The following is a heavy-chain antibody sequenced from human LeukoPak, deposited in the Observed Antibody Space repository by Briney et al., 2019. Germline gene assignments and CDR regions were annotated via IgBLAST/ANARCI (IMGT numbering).Heavy chain of an antibody. D-gene: IGHD5-24*01. V-gene: IGHV3-7*05. J-gene: IGHJ4*02. CDR1: GFTFSNYW. CDR2: IKQDGSEK. Sequence: GGSLRLSCAASGFTFSNYWMAWVRQAPGKGLEWVANIKQDGSEKHYVDSVKGRFTISRDNAKNSLYLQMNSLRAEDTAMYYCARDVDGILDHWGQGTLVTVAS. CDR3: ARDVDGILDH.